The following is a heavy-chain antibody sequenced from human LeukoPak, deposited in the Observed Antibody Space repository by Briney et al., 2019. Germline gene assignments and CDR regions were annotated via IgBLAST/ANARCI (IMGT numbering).Heavy chain of an antibody. Sequence: ASVKVSCKASGYTFTGYYMHWVRQAPGQGLEWMGWINPNSGGTGYAQKFQGRVTITRDRSISTAYMELSRLRSDDTAVYYCARDFVAMIAATPENWFDPWGQGTLVTVSS. J-gene: IGHJ5*02. D-gene: IGHD2-15*01. CDR3: ARDFVAMIAATPENWFDP. V-gene: IGHV1-2*02. CDR2: INPNSGGT. CDR1: GYTFTGYY.